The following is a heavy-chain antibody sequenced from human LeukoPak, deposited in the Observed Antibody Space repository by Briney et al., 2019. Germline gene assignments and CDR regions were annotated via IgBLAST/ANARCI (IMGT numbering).Heavy chain of an antibody. CDR3: AKVGTTANHYFDY. J-gene: IGHJ4*02. CDR1: GFTFNSYG. D-gene: IGHD1-7*01. Sequence: GGSLRVTCAASGFTFNSYGMHWVRQAPGKGLEWVAFIRYDGTNNYYADSVKGRFTISRDNSKNTLYLQMNSLRAEDTAVYYCAKVGTTANHYFDYWGQGALVTVSS. CDR2: IRYDGTNN. V-gene: IGHV3-30*02.